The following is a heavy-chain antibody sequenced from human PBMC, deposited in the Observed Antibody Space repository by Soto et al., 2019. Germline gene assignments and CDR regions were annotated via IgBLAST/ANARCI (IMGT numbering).Heavy chain of an antibody. CDR3: ARDHPYYDILTGYYPGAFDI. V-gene: IGHV3-48*02. CDR1: GFTFSSYS. J-gene: IGHJ3*02. CDR2: ISSSSSTI. Sequence: GGSLRLSCAASGFTFSSYSMNWVRQAPGKGLEWVSYISSSSSTIYYADSVKGRFTISRDNAKNSLYLQMNSLRDEDTAVYYCARDHPYYDILTGYYPGAFDIWGQGTMVTVSS. D-gene: IGHD3-9*01.